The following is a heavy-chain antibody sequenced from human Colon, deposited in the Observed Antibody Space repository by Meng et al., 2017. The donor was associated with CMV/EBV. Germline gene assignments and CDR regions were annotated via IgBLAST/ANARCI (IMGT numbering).Heavy chain of an antibody. CDR3: ARVGGVLYSSSWYYDY. CDR1: GFTFSSYA. CDR2: ISYDGSNK. D-gene: IGHD6-13*01. V-gene: IGHV3-30*04. J-gene: IGHJ4*02. Sequence: GGPLRLSCAASGFTFSSYAMHWVRQAPGKGLEWVAVISYDGSNKYYADSVKGRFTISRDNSKNTLYLQMNSLRAEDTAVYYCARVGGVLYSSSWYYDYWGQGTLVTVSS.